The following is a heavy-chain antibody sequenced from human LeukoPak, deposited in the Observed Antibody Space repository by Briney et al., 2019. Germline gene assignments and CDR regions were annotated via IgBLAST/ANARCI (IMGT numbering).Heavy chain of an antibody. CDR3: AKGDGYFDL. D-gene: IGHD1-26*01. CDR1: GFTFSNAW. CDR2: IKSKTDGGTT. Sequence: GGSLRLSCAASGFTFSNAWMSWVRQAPGKGLEWVGRIKSKTDGGTTDYAAPVKGRFTISRDDSKNTLYLQMNSLRAEDTAVYYCAKGDGYFDLWGRGTLVTVSS. J-gene: IGHJ2*01. V-gene: IGHV3-15*01.